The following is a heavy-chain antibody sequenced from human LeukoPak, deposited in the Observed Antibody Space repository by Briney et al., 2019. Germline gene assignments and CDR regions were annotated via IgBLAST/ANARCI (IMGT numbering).Heavy chain of an antibody. CDR3: ARVRGRDILTGHDY. CDR1: GFTFSSYE. Sequence: GGSLRLSCAASGFTFSSYEMNWVRQAPGKGLEWVSYISSSGSTIYYADSVKGRFTISRDNAKNSLYLQMNSLRAEDTAVYYCARVRGRDILTGHDYWGQGTLVTVSS. J-gene: IGHJ4*02. D-gene: IGHD3-9*01. CDR2: ISSSGSTI. V-gene: IGHV3-48*03.